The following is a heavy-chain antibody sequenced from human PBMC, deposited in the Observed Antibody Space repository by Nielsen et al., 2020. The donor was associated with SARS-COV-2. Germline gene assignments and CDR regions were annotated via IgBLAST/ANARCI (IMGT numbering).Heavy chain of an antibody. D-gene: IGHD4/OR15-4a*01. CDR2: IKLDGSEK. V-gene: IGHV3-7*01. Sequence: GESLKISCAASGFTFRNYGMHWVRQAPGMGLEWVGNIKLDGSEKYYVDSVKGRFTISRDNARNTLYLQMNSLRVEDTAVYYCARVGSYGDPEYLDYWGQGALVTVSS. CDR3: ARVGSYGDPEYLDY. J-gene: IGHJ4*02. CDR1: GFTFRNYG.